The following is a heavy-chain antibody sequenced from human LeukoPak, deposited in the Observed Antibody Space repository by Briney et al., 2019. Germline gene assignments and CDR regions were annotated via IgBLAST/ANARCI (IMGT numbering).Heavy chain of an antibody. V-gene: IGHV1-46*01. CDR1: GYTLTELS. D-gene: IGHD4-17*01. CDR2: INSLGGGT. CDR3: ARGVTAVTTGSLYFFDY. Sequence: GASVKVSPKVSGYTLTELSMHWVRQAPGKGLEWMGIINSLGGGTSYAQRFQGRVTMTTDTSTNTVYMEVSSLKSEDAAVYYCARGVTAVTTGSLYFFDYWGQGTLVTVSS. J-gene: IGHJ4*02.